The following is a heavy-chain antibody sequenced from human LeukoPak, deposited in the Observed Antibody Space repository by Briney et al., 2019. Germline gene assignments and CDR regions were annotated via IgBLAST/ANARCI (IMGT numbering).Heavy chain of an antibody. CDR1: GGSISSSPYY. CDR3: ARSHGYDFWSGYYYYMDV. CDR2: IYTSGST. J-gene: IGHJ6*03. V-gene: IGHV4-61*02. D-gene: IGHD3-3*01. Sequence: PSETLSLTCTVSGGSISSSPYYWSWIRQPAGKGLEWIGRIYTSGSTNYNPSLKSRVTISVDTSKNQFSLKLSSVTAADTAVYYCARSHGYDFWSGYYYYMDVWGKGTTVTVSS.